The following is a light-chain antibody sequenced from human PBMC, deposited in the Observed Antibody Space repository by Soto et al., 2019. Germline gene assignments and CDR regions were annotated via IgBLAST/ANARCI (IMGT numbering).Light chain of an antibody. J-gene: IGKJ4*01. Sequence: AIPLTQSPSSLSASVGDRVTITCRASQGISSALAWYQQKPGKAPKLLIYDASSLESGVPSRFSDSRSGTDFTLTISSLQPEDFASYYCQQCNSFPLTFGGGTKVEIK. V-gene: IGKV1-13*02. CDR3: QQCNSFPLT. CDR1: QGISSA. CDR2: DAS.